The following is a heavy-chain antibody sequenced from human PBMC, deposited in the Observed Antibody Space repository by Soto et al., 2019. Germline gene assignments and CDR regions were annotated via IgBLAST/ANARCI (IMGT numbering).Heavy chain of an antibody. CDR2: ISGSGGST. D-gene: IGHD6-6*01. CDR3: AKAALQLIAARPSWFDP. Sequence: GSLRLSCAASGFTCSSYAMSWVRQAPGKGLKWVSAISGSGGSTYYADSVKGRFTISRDNSKNTLYLQMNSLRAEDTAVYYCAKAALQLIAARPSWFDPWGQGTLVTVSS. J-gene: IGHJ5*02. CDR1: GFTCSSYA. V-gene: IGHV3-23*01.